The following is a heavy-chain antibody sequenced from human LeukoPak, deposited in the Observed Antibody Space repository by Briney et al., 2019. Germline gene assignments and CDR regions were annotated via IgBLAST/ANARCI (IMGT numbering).Heavy chain of an antibody. CDR2: ISSSSSYI. Sequence: PGGSLRLSCAASGFTFSSYSMNWVRQAPGKGLEWVSSISSSSSYIYYADSVKGRFTISRDNAKNSLYLQMNSLRAEDTAVYYCARDWGQLWPLSNLFDPWGQGTLVTVSS. D-gene: IGHD5-18*01. CDR1: GFTFSSYS. CDR3: ARDWGQLWPLSNLFDP. J-gene: IGHJ5*02. V-gene: IGHV3-21*01.